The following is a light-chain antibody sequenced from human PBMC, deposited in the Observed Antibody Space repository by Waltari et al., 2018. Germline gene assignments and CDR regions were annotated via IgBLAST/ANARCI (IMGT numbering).Light chain of an antibody. J-gene: IGKJ4*01. Sequence: EIVMTQSPATLSVPPGGRATVSCRASPSISRNLAWYQQKPGLAPRLLIYGSSTRAPGIPARFSGSGSGTEFTLTISSLQSEDFAVYSCQQYNNWPPTFGGGTKVEIK. V-gene: IGKV3-15*01. CDR2: GSS. CDR3: QQYNNWPPT. CDR1: PSISRN.